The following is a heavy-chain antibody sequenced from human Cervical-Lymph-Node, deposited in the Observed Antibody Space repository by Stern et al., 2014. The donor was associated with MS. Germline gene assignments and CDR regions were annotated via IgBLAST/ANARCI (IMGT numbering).Heavy chain of an antibody. CDR2: IGSGGSTI. Sequence: VQLLESGGGLVKPGGSLRLYCAASGFTFSDFYMSWIRQAPGKGLEWVSSIGSGGSTIYYADSLKGRFTISRDNAKNSLYLQMNSLRAEDTAVYYCARDQNDFGDYLDYWGQGTLVTVSS. CDR1: GFTFSDFY. D-gene: IGHD4-17*01. J-gene: IGHJ4*02. CDR3: ARDQNDFGDYLDY. V-gene: IGHV3-11*01.